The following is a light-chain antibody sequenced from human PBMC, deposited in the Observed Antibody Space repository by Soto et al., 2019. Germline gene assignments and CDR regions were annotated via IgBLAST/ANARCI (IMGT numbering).Light chain of an antibody. CDR2: RNN. J-gene: IGLJ2*01. CDR1: SSNIGSNY. Sequence: QPVLTQPPSASGTPGQRVTISCSGSSSNIGSNYVYWYQQLPGTAPKLLIYRNNQRPSGVPDRFSGSKSGTSATLGITGLQTGDEADYYCGTWDSSLSAVVFGGGTQLTVL. V-gene: IGLV1-47*01. CDR3: GTWDSSLSAVV.